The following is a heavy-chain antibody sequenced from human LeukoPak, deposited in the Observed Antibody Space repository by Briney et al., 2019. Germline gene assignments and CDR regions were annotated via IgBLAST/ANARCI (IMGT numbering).Heavy chain of an antibody. CDR2: TYYRSTWYN. V-gene: IGHV6-1*01. CDR1: GDSVSSNSVT. J-gene: IGHJ5*02. D-gene: IGHD2-2*01. CDR3: ARRLTQYDCFDP. Sequence: SQTLSLTCAISGDSVSSNSVTWNWIRQSPSRGLEWLGRTYYRSTWYNDYAVPVRGRITVNPDTSKNQFSLHLNTVTPEDTAVYYCARRLTQYDCFDPWGQGILVTVSS.